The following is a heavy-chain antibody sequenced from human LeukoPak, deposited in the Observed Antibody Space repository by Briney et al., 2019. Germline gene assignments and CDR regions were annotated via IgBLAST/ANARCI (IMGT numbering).Heavy chain of an antibody. CDR3: ARLITMVRGARMGWFDP. D-gene: IGHD3-10*01. Sequence: SETLSLTCAVYGGSFSGHYWSWIRQPPGKGLEWIGYIYYSGSTYYNPSLKSRVTISVDTSKNQFSLRLSSVTAADTAVYYCARLITMVRGARMGWFDPWGQGTLVTVSS. CDR1: GGSFSGHY. V-gene: IGHV4-34*09. CDR2: IYYSGST. J-gene: IGHJ5*02.